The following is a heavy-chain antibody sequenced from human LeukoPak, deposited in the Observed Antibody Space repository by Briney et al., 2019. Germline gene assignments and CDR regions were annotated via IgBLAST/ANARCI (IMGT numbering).Heavy chain of an antibody. CDR3: ARAVPEWSGAFDI. Sequence: SVKVSCKASGGTFSSYAISWVRQAPGQGLEWMGRIIPIFGTANYAQKFQGRVTITTDESTSTAYMEPSSLRSEDTAVYYCARAVPEWSGAFDIWGQGTMVTVSS. D-gene: IGHD3-3*01. CDR1: GGTFSSYA. J-gene: IGHJ3*02. CDR2: IIPIFGTA. V-gene: IGHV1-69*05.